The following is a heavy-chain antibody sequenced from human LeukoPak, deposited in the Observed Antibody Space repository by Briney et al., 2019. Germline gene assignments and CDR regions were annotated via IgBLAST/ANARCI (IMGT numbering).Heavy chain of an antibody. CDR2: IKEDGSER. V-gene: IGHV3-7*03. Sequence: GGSLRLSCEGSAFIFSGHWMNWVRQTPGKGLEWVASIKEDGSERRYVDSVKGRFSISRDNTKGSLFLQLNSLRAEDTAVYYCAREYCSGGSCYKGGIDYWGQGTLVTVSS. J-gene: IGHJ4*02. CDR3: AREYCSGGSCYKGGIDY. D-gene: IGHD2-15*01. CDR1: AFIFSGHW.